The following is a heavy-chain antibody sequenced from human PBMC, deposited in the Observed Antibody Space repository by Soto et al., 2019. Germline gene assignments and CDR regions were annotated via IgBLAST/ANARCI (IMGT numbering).Heavy chain of an antibody. D-gene: IGHD4-4*01. J-gene: IGHJ4*02. Sequence: QVQLVQSGAEVKKPGASVKVSCRASGYIFTGYYMHWVRQAPGQGLEWMGWINPDSGGTKYAQKFQGWVTMTRDTSISTANMELSSLKSDETAVYYCARAMSNHVNFDYWGQGTLVTVSS. V-gene: IGHV1-2*04. CDR2: INPDSGGT. CDR1: GYIFTGYY. CDR3: ARAMSNHVNFDY.